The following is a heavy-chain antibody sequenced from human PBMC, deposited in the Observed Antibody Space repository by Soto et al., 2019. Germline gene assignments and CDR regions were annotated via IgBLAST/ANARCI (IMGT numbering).Heavy chain of an antibody. D-gene: IGHD3-9*01. CDR2: ISSSGSYI. Sequence: EVQLVESGGGLVQPGGSLRLSCAASGFTFSSYSMNWVRQAPGKGLEWVSLISSSGSYIYYADSVKGRFTISRDNAKNSLFLQMNTLRAEDTAVYYCARDSGTYYDFLTGYRGTPDWWGQGTLVTVSS. CDR1: GFTFSSYS. V-gene: IGHV3-21*01. CDR3: ARDSGTYYDFLTGYRGTPDW. J-gene: IGHJ4*02.